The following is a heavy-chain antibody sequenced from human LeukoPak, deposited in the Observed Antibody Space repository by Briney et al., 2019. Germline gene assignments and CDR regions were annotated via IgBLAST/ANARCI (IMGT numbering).Heavy chain of an antibody. J-gene: IGHJ5*02. D-gene: IGHD6-13*01. CDR2: MNPNSGNT. CDR1: GYTFTSYD. CDR3: ARQSAGGSSWTTYNWFDP. Sequence: GASMKVSCKASGYTFTSYDINWVRQATGQGLEWMGWMNPNSGNTGYAQKFQGRVTMTRNTSISTAYMELSSLRSEDTAVYYCARQSAGGSSWTTYNWFDPWGQGTLVTVSS. V-gene: IGHV1-8*01.